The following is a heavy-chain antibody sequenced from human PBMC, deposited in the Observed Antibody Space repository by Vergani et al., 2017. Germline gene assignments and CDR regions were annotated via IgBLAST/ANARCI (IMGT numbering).Heavy chain of an antibody. V-gene: IGHV3-66*01. J-gene: IGHJ4*02. CDR2: IYSGGST. CDR3: ARAVAATHLDY. Sequence: EVQLVESGGGLVQPGGSLRLSCAASGFTVSSNYMSWVRQAPGKGLEWVSVIYSGGSTYSADSVKGRFTISRDNSKNTLYLQMNSLRAEDTAVYYCARAVAATHLDYWGQGTLVTVSS. CDR1: GFTVSSNY. D-gene: IGHD2-15*01.